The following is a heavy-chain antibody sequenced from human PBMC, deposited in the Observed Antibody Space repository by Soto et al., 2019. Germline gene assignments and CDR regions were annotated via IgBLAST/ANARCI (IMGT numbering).Heavy chain of an antibody. V-gene: IGHV1-18*01. CDR3: ARGFVVVPAAKVAFDI. D-gene: IGHD2-2*01. CDR1: GYTFTSYG. J-gene: IGHJ3*02. Sequence: ASVKVSCKASGYTFTSYGISWVRQAPGQGLEWMGWISAYNGNTNYAQKLQGRVTMTTDTSTSTAYMELRSLRSDDTAVYYCARGFVVVPAAKVAFDIWGQGTMVTVSS. CDR2: ISAYNGNT.